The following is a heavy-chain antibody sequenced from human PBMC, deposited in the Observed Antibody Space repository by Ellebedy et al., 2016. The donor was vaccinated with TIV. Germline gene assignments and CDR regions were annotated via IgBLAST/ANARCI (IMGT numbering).Heavy chain of an antibody. Sequence: GGSLRLSXAASGFTFSSYGMHWVRQAPGKGLEWVAVIWYDGSNKYYADSVKGRFTISRDNSKNTLYLQMNSLRAEGTAVYYCARYGDYVWDLKTDYWGQGTLVTVSS. J-gene: IGHJ4*02. CDR3: ARYGDYVWDLKTDY. D-gene: IGHD4-17*01. CDR2: IWYDGSNK. CDR1: GFTFSSYG. V-gene: IGHV3-33*01.